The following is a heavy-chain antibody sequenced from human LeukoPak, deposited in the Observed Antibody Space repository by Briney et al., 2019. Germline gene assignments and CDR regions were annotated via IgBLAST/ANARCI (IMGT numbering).Heavy chain of an antibody. Sequence: ASVKVSCKASGYTFTGYYMHWVRQAPGQGLEWRGWINPNSGGTNYAQKFQGRVTMTRDTSISTAYMELSRLRSDDTAVYYCARDRPYYDSSGCNFDPWGQGTLVTVSS. V-gene: IGHV1-2*02. CDR2: INPNSGGT. J-gene: IGHJ5*02. D-gene: IGHD3-22*01. CDR3: ARDRPYYDSSGCNFDP. CDR1: GYTFTGYY.